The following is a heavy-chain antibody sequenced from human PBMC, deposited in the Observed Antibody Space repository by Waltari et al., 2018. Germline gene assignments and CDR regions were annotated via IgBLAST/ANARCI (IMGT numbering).Heavy chain of an antibody. CDR1: GDSMSSTSW. D-gene: IGHD2-15*01. V-gene: IGHV4-4*02. Sequence: QLQQSGPGLVKPSGTLSLTCAVSGDSMSSTSWWSWVRQSPGKGLEWIGQVHGSGKTNYNPSFASRVSVTLHTSANQFSLRVTSATAADTAVYYCGRDRGRGLYLDSWGQGTLVTVSP. J-gene: IGHJ4*02. CDR2: VHGSGKT. CDR3: GRDRGRGLYLDS.